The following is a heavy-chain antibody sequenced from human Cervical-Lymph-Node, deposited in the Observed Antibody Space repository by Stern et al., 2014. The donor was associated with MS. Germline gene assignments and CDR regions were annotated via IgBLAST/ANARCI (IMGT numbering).Heavy chain of an antibody. J-gene: IGHJ4*02. CDR2: ISYDGNTK. D-gene: IGHD5/OR15-5a*01. Sequence: MQLVESGGGVVQPGRSLRVSCATAGFTFTSYAMNWVRQAPGKVLEWVAVISYDGNTKYYADSVKGRFTISRDNSKNTLYLQMSSLRAEDTAVYYCVRERSSRGFDYWGQGSLVTVSS. CDR1: GFTFTSYA. CDR3: VRERSSRGFDY. V-gene: IGHV3-30-3*01.